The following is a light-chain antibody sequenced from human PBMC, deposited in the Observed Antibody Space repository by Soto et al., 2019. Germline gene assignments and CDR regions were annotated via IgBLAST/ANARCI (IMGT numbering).Light chain of an antibody. Sequence: EIVMTQSPATLSVSPGERATLSCRASQSVSSNLAWYQQNPGQAPRLLIYGASTRATGIPARFSGSGSGTEFTLTISSLPSEDFAVYYCQQYNNCPPSVDQGTRMEI. J-gene: IGKJ5*01. CDR1: QSVSSN. V-gene: IGKV3-15*01. CDR2: GAS. CDR3: QQYNNCPPS.